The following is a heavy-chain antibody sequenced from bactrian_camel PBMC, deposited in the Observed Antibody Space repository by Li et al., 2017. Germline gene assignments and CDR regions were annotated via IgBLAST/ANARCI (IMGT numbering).Heavy chain of an antibody. Sequence: VQLVESGGGLVQPGGSLTLSCAASGFTFSDFDMTWVRQAPGKGLEWVSHINRGGTTYYLESVKGRFSISRDNAKNTLYLQMNSLKPEDTGVYYCAADAVCSVVGCCGYWGQGTQVTVS. J-gene: IGHJ4*01. CDR2: INRGGTT. D-gene: IGHD5*01. CDR3: AADAVCSVVGCCGY. V-gene: IGHV3S40*01. CDR1: GFTFSDFD.